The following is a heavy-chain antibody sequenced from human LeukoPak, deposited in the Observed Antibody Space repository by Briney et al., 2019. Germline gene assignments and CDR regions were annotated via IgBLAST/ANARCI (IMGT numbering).Heavy chain of an antibody. D-gene: IGHD6-13*01. Sequence: PGGSLRLSCAASGFTFSSYLMHWVRQAPGKGLEWVSRITSDGSRTTYADSVKGRFTISRDNAKNTLYLQMNSLRAEDTAVYYCAGDMGIYAFDIWGQGTMVTVSS. CDR3: AGDMGIYAFDI. V-gene: IGHV3-74*01. CDR1: GFTFSSYL. CDR2: ITSDGSRT. J-gene: IGHJ3*02.